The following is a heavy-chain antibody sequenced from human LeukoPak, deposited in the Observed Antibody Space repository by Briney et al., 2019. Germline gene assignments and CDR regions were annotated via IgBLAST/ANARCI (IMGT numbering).Heavy chain of an antibody. Sequence: GGSLRLSCAASGFTFSSYWMNWARQAPGKGLEWVASINHNGNVNYYVDSVKGRFTISRDNAKNSLFLQMSGLRAEDTAVYYCMTELLGYRGQGTLVTVSS. CDR3: MTELLGY. CDR1: GFTFSSYW. D-gene: IGHD1-14*01. J-gene: IGHJ4*02. V-gene: IGHV3-7*03. CDR2: INHNGNVN.